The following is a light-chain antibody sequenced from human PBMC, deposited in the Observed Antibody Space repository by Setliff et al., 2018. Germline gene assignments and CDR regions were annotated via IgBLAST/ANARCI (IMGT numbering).Light chain of an antibody. CDR2: DVS. V-gene: IGLV2-14*01. Sequence: QSALTQPASVSGSPGQSITISCTGTSSDVGAYNFVSWYQQHPGKAPKLMIYDVSNRPSGVSNRFSGSKSGNTASLTISGLQAEDEADYYCSSYTSSSTQVFGTGTKVTV. J-gene: IGLJ1*01. CDR1: SSDVGAYNF. CDR3: SSYTSSSTQV.